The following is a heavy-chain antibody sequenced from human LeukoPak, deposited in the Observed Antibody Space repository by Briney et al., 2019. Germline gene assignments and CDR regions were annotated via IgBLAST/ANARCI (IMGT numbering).Heavy chain of an antibody. D-gene: IGHD6-13*01. CDR2: INHSGST. Sequence: SQTLSLTCTVSGGSISSGSYYWSWIRQPPGKGLEWIGEINHSGSTNYNPSLKSRVTISVDTSKNQFSLKLSSVTAADTAVYYCARGEVAAAGSTFDYWGQGTLVTVSS. J-gene: IGHJ4*02. CDR3: ARGEVAAAGSTFDY. CDR1: GGSISSGSYY. V-gene: IGHV4-39*07.